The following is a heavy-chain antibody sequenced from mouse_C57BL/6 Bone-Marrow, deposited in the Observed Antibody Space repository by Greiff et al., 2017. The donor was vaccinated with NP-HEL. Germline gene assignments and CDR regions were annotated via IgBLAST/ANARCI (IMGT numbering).Heavy chain of an antibody. V-gene: IGHV1-50*01. CDR2: IDPSDSYT. Sequence: QVQLKESGAELVKPGASVKLSCKASGYTFTSYWMQWVKQRPGQGLEWIGEIDPSDSYTNYNQKFKGKATLTVDTSSSTAYMQLSSLTSEDSAVYYCATGFTAVVGTWGQGTLVTVSA. D-gene: IGHD1-1*01. CDR1: GYTFTSYW. CDR3: ATGFTAVVGT. J-gene: IGHJ3*01.